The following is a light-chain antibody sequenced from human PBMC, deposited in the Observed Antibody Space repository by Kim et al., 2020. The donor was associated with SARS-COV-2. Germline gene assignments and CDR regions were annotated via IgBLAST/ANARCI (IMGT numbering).Light chain of an antibody. CDR2: EVS. CDR1: SSDVEGYNR. J-gene: IGLJ2*01. V-gene: IGLV2-18*02. CDR3: SSYTSSITVV. Sequence: QPLPLSCPGTSSDVEGYNRVFRYQQHPGKDPKLMICEVSNRPPGVHDRVSGSKSGDTASLTISGLQAQDEAESYCSSYTSSITVVLGGGTQLTVL.